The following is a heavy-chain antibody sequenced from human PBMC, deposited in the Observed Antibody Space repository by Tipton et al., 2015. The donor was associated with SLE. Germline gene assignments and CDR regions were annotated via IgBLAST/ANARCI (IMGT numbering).Heavy chain of an antibody. Sequence: GSLRLSCAASGFTFSNYWMNWVRQAPGKGLEWVANTNPDGSEQYYVDSVKGRFTISRDNARNSLYLQMNSLSAEDTAVYYCARDFSSGWPYYYYYYGMDVWGQGTTVTVSS. CDR2: TNPDGSEQ. CDR1: GFTFSNYW. V-gene: IGHV3-7*01. D-gene: IGHD6-19*01. CDR3: ARDFSSGWPYYYYYYGMDV. J-gene: IGHJ6*02.